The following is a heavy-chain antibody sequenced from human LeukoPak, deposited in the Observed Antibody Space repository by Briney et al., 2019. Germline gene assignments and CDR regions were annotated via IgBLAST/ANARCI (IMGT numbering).Heavy chain of an antibody. Sequence: SETLSLTCTVSGGSISSSSYYWGWIRQPPGKGLEWIGSIYYSGSTYYNPSLKSRVTISIDKSKDQFSLKLDSVTAADTALYYCARGGSSSSLERPFDYWGQGTLVTVSS. V-gene: IGHV4-39*07. J-gene: IGHJ4*02. CDR3: ARGGSSSSLERPFDY. CDR2: IYYSGST. CDR1: GGSISSSSYY. D-gene: IGHD6-6*01.